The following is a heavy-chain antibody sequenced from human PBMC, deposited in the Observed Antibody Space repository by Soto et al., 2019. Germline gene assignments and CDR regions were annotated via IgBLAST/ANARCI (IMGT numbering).Heavy chain of an antibody. CDR2: INAGNGNT. CDR3: ARDGGFINYYYYMDV. CDR1: GYTFTSYA. D-gene: IGHD3-10*01. J-gene: IGHJ6*03. V-gene: IGHV1-3*01. Sequence: GASVKVSCKASGYTFTSYAMHWVRQAPGQRLEWMGWINAGNGNTKYSQKFQGRVTITRDTSASTAYMELSSLRSEDTAVYYCARDGGFINYYYYMDVWGKGTTVTVSS.